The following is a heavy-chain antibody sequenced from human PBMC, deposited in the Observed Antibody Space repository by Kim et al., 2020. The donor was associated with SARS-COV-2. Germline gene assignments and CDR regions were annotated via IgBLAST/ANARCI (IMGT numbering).Heavy chain of an antibody. Sequence: SETLSLTCTVSSGSITSYYWSWIRQPPGKGLEWIGYIYHSGYIYYNPSSKSRVTMSVDTSENQFSLKLSSVTAADTAVYYCARVPGVPAYYNWFDPWGQGTLVIVST. J-gene: IGHJ5*02. CDR3: ARVPGVPAYYNWFDP. CDR2: IYHSGYI. CDR1: SGSITSYY. V-gene: IGHV4-59*13. D-gene: IGHD2-21*02.